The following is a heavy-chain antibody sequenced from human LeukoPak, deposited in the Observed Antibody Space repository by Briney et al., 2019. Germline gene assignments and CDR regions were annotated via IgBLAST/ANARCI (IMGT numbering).Heavy chain of an antibody. Sequence: GASVKVSCKASGGTFSSYAISWVRQAPGQGLEWMGGIIPIFGTANYAQKFQGRVTITADESTSTAYMELSSLRSEDTAVYYCARDGHCSGGSCYPVGYWGQGTLVTVSS. CDR2: IIPIFGTA. V-gene: IGHV1-69*01. J-gene: IGHJ4*02. CDR1: GGTFSSYA. D-gene: IGHD2-15*01. CDR3: ARDGHCSGGSCYPVGY.